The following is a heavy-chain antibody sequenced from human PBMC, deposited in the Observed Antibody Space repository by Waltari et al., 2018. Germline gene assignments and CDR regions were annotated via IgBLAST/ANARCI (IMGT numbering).Heavy chain of an antibody. V-gene: IGHV3-49*03. D-gene: IGHD2-15*01. Sequence: EVQLEESGGGLVQPGRSLRLSCTASGFTFGDYAMNWFRQAPGKGLEWVVFVRTKAYGGTTEYAASVKGRFTISRDDSKNIAYLQMNSLKTEDTAVYYCTRDEVVQDTPPFDYWGQGTLVTVSS. CDR1: GFTFGDYA. J-gene: IGHJ4*02. CDR2: VRTKAYGGTT. CDR3: TRDEVVQDTPPFDY.